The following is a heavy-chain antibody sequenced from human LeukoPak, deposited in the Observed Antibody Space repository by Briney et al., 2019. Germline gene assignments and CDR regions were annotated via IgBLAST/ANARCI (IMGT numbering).Heavy chain of an antibody. J-gene: IGHJ4*02. CDR2: ISSSGSTI. V-gene: IGHV3-48*03. CDR3: ARDARRPAPAYYFDY. CDR1: GFTFSSYE. Sequence: GGSLRLSCAASGFTFSSYEMNWVRQAPGKGLEWVSYISSSGSTIYYADSVKGRFTISRDNTKNSLYLQMNSLRAEDAAVYYCARDARRPAPAYYFDYWGQGTLVTVSS.